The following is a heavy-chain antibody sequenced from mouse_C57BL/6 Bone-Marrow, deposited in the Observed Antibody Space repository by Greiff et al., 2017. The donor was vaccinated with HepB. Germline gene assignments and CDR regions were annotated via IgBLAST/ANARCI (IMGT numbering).Heavy chain of an antibody. Sequence: EVQRVESGGGLVKPGGSLKLSCAASGFTFSSYAMSWVRQTPEKRLEWVATISDGGSYTYYPDNVKGRFTISRDNAKNNLYLQMSHLKSVDTALYYCARDPDYYGSSYSYWYFDVWGTGTTVTVSS. J-gene: IGHJ1*03. V-gene: IGHV5-4*01. D-gene: IGHD1-1*01. CDR1: GFTFSSYA. CDR2: ISDGGSYT. CDR3: ARDPDYYGSSYSYWYFDV.